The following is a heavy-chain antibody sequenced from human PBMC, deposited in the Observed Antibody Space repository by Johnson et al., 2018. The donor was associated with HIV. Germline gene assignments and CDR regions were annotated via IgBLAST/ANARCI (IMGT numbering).Heavy chain of an antibody. CDR2: ISGSGGST. J-gene: IGHJ3*02. D-gene: IGHD3-10*01. Sequence: MLLVESGGGVVQPGRSLRLSCAASGFTFDDYAMHWVRQAPGKGMEWVSAISGSGGSTYYADSVKGRFTISRDNSKNTLYLQMNSLRAEDTAVYYCARAPEVRGIDAFDIWGQGTMVTVS. CDR1: GFTFDDYA. V-gene: IGHV3-23*04. CDR3: ARAPEVRGIDAFDI.